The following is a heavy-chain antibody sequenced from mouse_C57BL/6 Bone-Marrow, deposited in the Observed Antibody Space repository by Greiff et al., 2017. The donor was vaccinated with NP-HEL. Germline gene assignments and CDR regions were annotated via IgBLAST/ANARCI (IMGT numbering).Heavy chain of an antibody. D-gene: IGHD2-4*01. CDR1: GYAFSSSW. CDR3: ARKDVITRAMDY. Sequence: VQLQQSGPELVKPGASVKISCKASGYAFSSSWMNWVKQRPGKGLEWIGRIYPGDGDTNYNGKFKGKATLTADKSSSTAYMQLSSLTSEDAAVYCCARKDVITRAMDYGGQGTSGTGSS. J-gene: IGHJ4*01. V-gene: IGHV1-82*01. CDR2: IYPGDGDT.